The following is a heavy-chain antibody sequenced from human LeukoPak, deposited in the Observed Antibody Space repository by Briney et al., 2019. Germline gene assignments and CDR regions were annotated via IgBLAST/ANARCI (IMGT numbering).Heavy chain of an antibody. CDR2: IYPGGST. J-gene: IGHJ4*02. CDR1: GFTVSSNY. Sequence: GGSLRLSCAASGFTVSSNYMSWVRQAPGKGPECVSVIYPGGSTYYADSVKGRFTISRDESKNTLYLQMNSLRAEDTAVYYCARESSGYYLDYWGQGTLVTVSS. D-gene: IGHD6-25*01. V-gene: IGHV3-53*01. CDR3: ARESSGYYLDY.